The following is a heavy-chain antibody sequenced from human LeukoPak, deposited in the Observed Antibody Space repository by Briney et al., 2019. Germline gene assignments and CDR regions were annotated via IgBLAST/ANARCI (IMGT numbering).Heavy chain of an antibody. J-gene: IGHJ4*02. Sequence: GGSLRLSCAASGFTFNTYTMNWVRQAPGMGLEWVSAITGSGDDTSYADSVRGRFTISRDNSKNTLYLQVNSLRAEDTAVYYCAKAPPADSAYYLFDYWGQGTLVTVSS. CDR3: AKAPPADSAYYLFDY. V-gene: IGHV3-23*01. CDR2: ITGSGDDT. CDR1: GFTFNTYT. D-gene: IGHD1-26*01.